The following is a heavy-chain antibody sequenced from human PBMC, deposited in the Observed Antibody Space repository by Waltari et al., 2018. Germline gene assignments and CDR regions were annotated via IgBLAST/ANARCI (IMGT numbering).Heavy chain of an antibody. Sequence: QLQLQESGPGLVKPSETLSLTCTVSGGSISSSSYYWGWIRQPPGKGLEWIGSIYYSGSTYYNPSLKSRVTISVDTSKNQFSLKLSSVTAADTAVYYCARRKGEQWLVPGLYYFDYWGQGTLVTVSS. J-gene: IGHJ4*02. CDR3: ARRKGEQWLVPGLYYFDY. D-gene: IGHD6-19*01. CDR2: IYYSGST. CDR1: GGSISSSSYY. V-gene: IGHV4-39*01.